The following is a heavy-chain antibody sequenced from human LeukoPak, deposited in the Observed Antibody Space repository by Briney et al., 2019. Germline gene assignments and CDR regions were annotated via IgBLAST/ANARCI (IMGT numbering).Heavy chain of an antibody. Sequence: GGSLRLSCAASGFTFTSYGMHWVRQAPGKGLEWVAVIWYDGSNKYYADSVKGRFTISRDNSKNTLYLQMNSLRAEDTAVYYCARGMHYYDSSGYYLGSWGQGTLVTVSS. D-gene: IGHD3-22*01. CDR3: ARGMHYYDSSGYYLGS. J-gene: IGHJ4*02. CDR2: IWYDGSNK. CDR1: GFTFTSYG. V-gene: IGHV3-33*01.